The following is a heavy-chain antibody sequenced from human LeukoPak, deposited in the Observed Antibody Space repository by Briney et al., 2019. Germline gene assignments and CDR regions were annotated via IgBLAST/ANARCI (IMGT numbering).Heavy chain of an antibody. J-gene: IGHJ3*02. Sequence: ASVKVSCKASGGPFSSYAISWVRQAPGQGLEWMGRINPNSGGTNYAQKFRGRVTMTRDTSISTAYMELSRLRSDDTAVYYCARASITMVRGVPGAFDIWGQGTMVTVSS. V-gene: IGHV1-2*06. CDR1: GGPFSSYA. D-gene: IGHD3-10*01. CDR3: ARASITMVRGVPGAFDI. CDR2: INPNSGGT.